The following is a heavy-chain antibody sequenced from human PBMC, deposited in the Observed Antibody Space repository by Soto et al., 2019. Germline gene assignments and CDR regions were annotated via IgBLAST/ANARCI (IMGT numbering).Heavy chain of an antibody. CDR3: ARAVAEGYNWLDP. V-gene: IGHV4-4*02. CDR2: IYHTGRT. Sequence: QVQLQESGPGLVKPSGTLSLTCAVSGGSVFSSSWWSWVRQPPGKGLEWIGEIYHTGRTNYNSSLMSRRTLSLDKSKSQFSRNLTPVTAADTAVYYCARAVAEGYNWLDPWGQGTLVTVSS. D-gene: IGHD6-19*01. CDR1: GGSVFSSSW. J-gene: IGHJ5*02.